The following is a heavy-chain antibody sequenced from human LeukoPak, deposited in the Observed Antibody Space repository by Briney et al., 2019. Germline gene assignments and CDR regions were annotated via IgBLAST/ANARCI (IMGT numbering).Heavy chain of an antibody. CDR2: ISDSGSTI. D-gene: IGHD3-3*01. CDR3: ARGPFWSGYYDD. J-gene: IGHJ4*02. V-gene: IGHV3-11*01. Sequence: GGSLRLSCAASGFTFSDYYMSWIRQAPWKGLEWVSYISDSGSTIYYADSVKGRFTISRDNAKNSLYLQVNSLRAEDTAVYYCARGPFWSGYYDDWGQGTLVTVSS. CDR1: GFTFSDYY.